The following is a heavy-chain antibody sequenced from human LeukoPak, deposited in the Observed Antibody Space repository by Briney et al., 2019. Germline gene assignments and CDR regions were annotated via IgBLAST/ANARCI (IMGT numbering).Heavy chain of an antibody. V-gene: IGHV1-2*02. Sequence: GASVKVSCKASGYTFTGHYMHWVRQAPGQGLEWMGWINPNRGGTNFAQKFQGRVTMTRDTSITTAYMELSRLRSDDTAVYYCARPQKAGRGSYYYYMDVWGKGTTVTVSS. J-gene: IGHJ6*03. CDR1: GYTFTGHY. D-gene: IGHD3-10*01. CDR3: ARPQKAGRGSYYYYMDV. CDR2: INPNRGGT.